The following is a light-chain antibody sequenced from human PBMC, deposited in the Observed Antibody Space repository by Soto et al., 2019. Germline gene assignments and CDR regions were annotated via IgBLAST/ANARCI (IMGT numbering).Light chain of an antibody. CDR2: EVN. CDR3: LSYAGSNNLV. V-gene: IGLV2-8*01. CDR1: SSDVGSYDY. J-gene: IGLJ2*01. Sequence: QSALTQPPSASGSPGQSVTISCTGTSSDVGSYDYVSWYQQHPGKAPKLLIYEVNKRPSGVPDRFSGSKSGNTASLTVSGLQAEDDADYYCLSYAGSNNLVFGGGTKVTVL.